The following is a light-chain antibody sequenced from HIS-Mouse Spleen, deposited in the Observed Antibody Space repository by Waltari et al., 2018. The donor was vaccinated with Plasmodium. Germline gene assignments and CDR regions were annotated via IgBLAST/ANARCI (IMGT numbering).Light chain of an antibody. CDR2: AAS. J-gene: IGKJ2*01. CDR1: QGISSY. V-gene: IGKV1-9*01. Sequence: DIQLTQSPSFLSASVGDRVTITCRTSQGISSYLAWYQQKPGKAPKLLIYAASTLQSGVPERLRGSGSGTEFTLTISSLQPEYFATYYCQQLNSYPYTFGQGTKLEIK. CDR3: QQLNSYPYT.